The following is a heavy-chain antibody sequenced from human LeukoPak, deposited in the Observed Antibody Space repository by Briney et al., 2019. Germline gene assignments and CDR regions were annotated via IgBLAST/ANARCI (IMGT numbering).Heavy chain of an antibody. Sequence: PGGSLRLSCAASGFTFNTYSMNWVRQAPGKGLEWVXXXTTRSTYILYADSLKGRFTISRDDAKNSLYLQMNSLRAEDTAVYYCARDWGVQRKSPSFDYWGQGILVTVSS. J-gene: IGHJ4*02. CDR1: GFTFNTYS. D-gene: IGHD7-27*01. V-gene: IGHV3-21*01. CDR2: XTTRSTYI. CDR3: ARDWGVQRKSPSFDY.